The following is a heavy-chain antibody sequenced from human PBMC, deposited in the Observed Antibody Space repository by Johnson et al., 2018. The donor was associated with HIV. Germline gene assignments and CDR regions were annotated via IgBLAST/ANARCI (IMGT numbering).Heavy chain of an antibody. CDR3: AKDHDYGDAFDI. CDR1: GFTVSSNY. D-gene: IGHD4-17*01. Sequence: VQLVESGGGLVQPGGSLRLSCAASGFTVSSNYMSWVRQAPGKGLEWVSVIYTGSDSTSYTDSVKDRFTISRDSSQNAVYLQMSSLRAEDTAVYYCAKDHDYGDAFDIWGQGTMVTVSP. V-gene: IGHV3-66*01. CDR2: IYTGSDST. J-gene: IGHJ3*02.